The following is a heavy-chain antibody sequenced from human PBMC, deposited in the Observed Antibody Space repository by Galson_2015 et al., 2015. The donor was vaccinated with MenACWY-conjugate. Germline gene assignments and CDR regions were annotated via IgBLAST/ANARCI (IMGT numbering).Heavy chain of an antibody. D-gene: IGHD6-19*01. Sequence: LTCTASGGSISSSNYYWDWIRQPPGKGLEWIGSIYYSGSTYYNPSLKSRVTISVDTSKNQFSLKLSSVTAADTAVYYCARNLVAGPLDYWGQGTLVTVSS. CDR1: GGSISSSNYY. J-gene: IGHJ4*02. CDR2: IYYSGST. V-gene: IGHV4-39*01. CDR3: ARNLVAGPLDY.